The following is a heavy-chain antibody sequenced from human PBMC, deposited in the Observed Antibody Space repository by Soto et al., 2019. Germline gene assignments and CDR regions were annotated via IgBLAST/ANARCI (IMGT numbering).Heavy chain of an antibody. CDR2: LKSKTDGATT. CDR3: STKDPRPDGPGARDYYYFGMDV. D-gene: IGHD4-17*01. V-gene: IGHV3-15*07. J-gene: IGHJ6*02. CDR1: GFTFTNAW. Sequence: EVQLVESGGGLVKPGGSLRLTCAASGFTFTNAWMNWVRQAPGKGLEWVGRLKSKTDGATTDYAAPVRGRFTISRDDSKDTLYLQMNSLKTEDTAVYYCSTKDPRPDGPGARDYYYFGMDVWGQGTTVTVSS.